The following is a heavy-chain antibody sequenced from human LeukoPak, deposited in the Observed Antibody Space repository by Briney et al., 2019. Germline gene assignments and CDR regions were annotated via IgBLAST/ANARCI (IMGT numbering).Heavy chain of an antibody. CDR2: INPNSGGT. J-gene: IGHJ4*02. Sequence: ASVKVSCKASGYTFTGYYMHWVRQAPGQGLEWKGWINPNSGGTNYAQKFQGRVTMTRDTSISTAYMELSRLRSDDTAVYYCARSVVGATWVDYWGQGTLVTVSS. CDR1: GYTFTGYY. V-gene: IGHV1-2*02. CDR3: ARSVVGATWVDY. D-gene: IGHD1-26*01.